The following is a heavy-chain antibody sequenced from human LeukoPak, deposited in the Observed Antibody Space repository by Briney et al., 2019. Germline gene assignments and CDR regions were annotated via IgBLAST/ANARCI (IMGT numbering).Heavy chain of an antibody. CDR1: GFTFSSYAMH. CDR3: ARRARSNFRDDAFDI. V-gene: IGHV4-39*01. CDR2: IYYSGST. D-gene: IGHD2/OR15-2a*01. J-gene: IGHJ3*02. Sequence: GSLRLSCAASGFTFSSYAMHWVRQAPGKGLEWIGSIYYSGSTYYNPSLKSRVTISVDTSKNQFSLKLTSVTAADTAVYYCARRARSNFRDDAFDIWGQGTMVTVSS.